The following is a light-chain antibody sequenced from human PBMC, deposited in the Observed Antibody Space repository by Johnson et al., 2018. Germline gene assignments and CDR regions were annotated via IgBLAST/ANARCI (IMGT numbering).Light chain of an antibody. Sequence: QSVLTQPPSVSAAPGQKVTISCSGSSSNIGNNYVSWYQQLPGTAPKLLIYENNKRPSGIPDRFSGSKSGTSATLGITGLQTGDEADYYCETWDSSLSAGNVFGTGTEVTVL. V-gene: IGLV1-51*02. CDR1: SSNIGNNY. CDR2: ENN. J-gene: IGLJ1*01. CDR3: ETWDSSLSAGNV.